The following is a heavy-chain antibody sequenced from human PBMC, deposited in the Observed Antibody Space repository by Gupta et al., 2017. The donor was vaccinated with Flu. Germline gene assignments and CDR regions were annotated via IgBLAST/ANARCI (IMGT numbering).Heavy chain of an antibody. J-gene: IGHJ4*02. D-gene: IGHD6-25*01. CDR1: GFTFSNYA. CDR2: ITDSGGST. V-gene: IGHV3-23*01. CDR3: AKDPRGYAFEY. Sequence: EVQLLEWGGGLVQPGGALRLSCVASGFTFSNYAMGWVRQAPGKGLEWVSAITDSGGSTYYVDSVKGRFTISRDNSKNTLYVQMDSLRVDDTAVYYCAKDPRGYAFEYWGQGTLVTVSS.